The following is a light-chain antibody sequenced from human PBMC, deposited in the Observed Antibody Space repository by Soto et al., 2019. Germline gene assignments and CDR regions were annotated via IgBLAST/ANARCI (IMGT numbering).Light chain of an antibody. V-gene: IGKV1-5*03. CDR2: KAS. CDR1: QTISSW. CDR3: QQLNSYPPT. J-gene: IGKJ1*01. Sequence: DIQMTQSPSTLSGSVGDRVTITCRASQTISSWLAWYQQKPGKAPKLLIYKASTLKSGVPSRFSGSGSGTEFTLTISSLQPDDFATYYCQQLNSYPPTFGQGTKVEI.